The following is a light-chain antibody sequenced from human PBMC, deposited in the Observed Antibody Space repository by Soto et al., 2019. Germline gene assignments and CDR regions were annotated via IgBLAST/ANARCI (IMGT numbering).Light chain of an antibody. CDR2: YMS. J-gene: IGKJ5*01. CDR1: QYVGSR. CDR3: QQYGSSHT. Sequence: EIVLTQSTATLSSSPGETAILSCRASQYVGSRLAWYQHKPGQAPRLLIYYMSKRATGIPARFSGSVSGSDFILTINRLEPEDFAVYYCQQYGSSHTFGQGTRLEI. V-gene: IGKV3-20*01.